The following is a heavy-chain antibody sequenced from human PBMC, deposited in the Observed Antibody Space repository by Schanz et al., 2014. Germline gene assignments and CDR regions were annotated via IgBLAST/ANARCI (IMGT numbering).Heavy chain of an antibody. V-gene: IGHV3-21*02. J-gene: IGHJ4*02. CDR3: VRDTDYHFDY. Sequence: VQLVESGGGLVKPGGSLRLSCAASGFAFSAYSMNWVRQAPGKGLEWVSSISSSGSYIYFPDSVKGRFTISRDNAKNSLYLQMNSLRAEDTAVYYCVRDTDYHFDYWGQGTLVTVSS. CDR2: ISSSGSYI. D-gene: IGHD4-17*01. CDR1: GFAFSAYS.